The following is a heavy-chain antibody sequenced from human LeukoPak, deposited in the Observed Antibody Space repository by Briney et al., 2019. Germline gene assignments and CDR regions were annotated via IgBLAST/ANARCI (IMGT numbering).Heavy chain of an antibody. CDR3: ARGNYDILTGYYPLDY. CDR2: INPNSGGT. Sequence: GASVKVSCKSSVYTFTGYYMHWVRQAPGQGLEWMGWINPNSGGTNYAQTFQGRVTMTRDTSISTAYMELSRLRSDDTAVYYCARGNYDILTGYYPLDYWGQGTLVTVSS. D-gene: IGHD3-9*01. J-gene: IGHJ4*02. CDR1: VYTFTGYY. V-gene: IGHV1-2*02.